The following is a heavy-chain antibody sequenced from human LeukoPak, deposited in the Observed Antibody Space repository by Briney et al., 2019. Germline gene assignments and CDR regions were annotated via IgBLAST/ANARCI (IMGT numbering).Heavy chain of an antibody. D-gene: IGHD4-17*01. V-gene: IGHV1-18*01. CDR2: ISAYNGNT. J-gene: IGHJ6*02. CDR1: GYTFTSYG. CDR3: ARDGLYGDYYYYGMDV. Sequence: GASVKVSCKASGYTFTSYGISWVRQAPGQGLEWMGWISAYNGNTNYAQKLQGRVTMTTDTSTSTAYMELRSLRSDDTAVYYCARDGLYGDYYYYGMDVWGQGTTVTVSS.